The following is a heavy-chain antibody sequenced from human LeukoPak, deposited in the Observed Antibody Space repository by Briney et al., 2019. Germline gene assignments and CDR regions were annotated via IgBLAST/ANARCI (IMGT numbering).Heavy chain of an antibody. D-gene: IGHD2-21*01. J-gene: IGHJ4*02. CDR1: GFTFSSYS. CDR2: ISSSSSYI. Sequence: PGGSLRPSCAASGFTFSSYSMNWVRQAPGKGLEWVSSISSSSSYIYYADSVKGRFTISRDNAKNSLYLQMNSLRAEDTAVYYCARAGQTYFDYWGQGTLVTVSS. V-gene: IGHV3-21*01. CDR3: ARAGQTYFDY.